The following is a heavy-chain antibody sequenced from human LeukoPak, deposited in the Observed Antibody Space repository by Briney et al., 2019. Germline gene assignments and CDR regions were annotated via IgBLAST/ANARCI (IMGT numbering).Heavy chain of an antibody. J-gene: IGHJ4*02. CDR1: GGSFSGYY. CDR2: INHSGST. Sequence: SETRSLTCAVYGGSFSGYYWSWIRQPPGKGLEWIGEINHSGSTNYNPSLKSRVTISVDTSKNQFSLKLSSVTAADTAVYYCASGGVAVAGILYYWGQGTLVTVSS. D-gene: IGHD6-19*01. V-gene: IGHV4-34*01. CDR3: ASGGVAVAGILYY.